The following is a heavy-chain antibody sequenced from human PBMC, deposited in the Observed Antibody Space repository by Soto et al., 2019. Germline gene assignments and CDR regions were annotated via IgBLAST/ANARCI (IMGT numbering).Heavy chain of an antibody. D-gene: IGHD3-22*01. Sequence: GSLRLSCAASGFTFSSYWMSWVRQAPGKGLEWVANIKQDGSEKYYVDSVKGRFTISRDNAKNSLYLQMNSLRAEDTAVYYCARDKYYYDSSGSYYWGQGTMVTVSS. CDR3: ARDKYYYDSSGSYY. CDR2: IKQDGSEK. CDR1: GFTFSSYW. J-gene: IGHJ4*02. V-gene: IGHV3-7*03.